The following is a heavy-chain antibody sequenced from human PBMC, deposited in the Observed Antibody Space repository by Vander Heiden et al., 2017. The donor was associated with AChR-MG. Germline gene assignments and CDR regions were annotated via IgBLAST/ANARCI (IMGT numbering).Heavy chain of an antibody. CDR3: AKVRGEAVEADY. D-gene: IGHD2-15*01. CDR2: ISGSGGST. Sequence: EVQLLESGGGLVQPGGSLRLFCAASGFTFSSYAMSWVRQAPGKGLEWVSAISGSGGSTYYADSVKGRFTISRDNSKNTLYLQMNSLRAEDTAVYYCAKVRGEAVEADYWGQGTLVTVSS. J-gene: IGHJ4*02. V-gene: IGHV3-23*01. CDR1: GFTFSSYA.